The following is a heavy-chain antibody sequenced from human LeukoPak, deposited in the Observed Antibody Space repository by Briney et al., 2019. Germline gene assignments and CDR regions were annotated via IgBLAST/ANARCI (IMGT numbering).Heavy chain of an antibody. CDR2: VYLSGAS. CDR3: TRESGAFSPFGF. J-gene: IGHJ4*02. Sequence: PSETLSLTCAVSGGSILTTNWWSWVRQPPGKGLEWIGEVYLSGASNYNPSLRSRVNMSIDKSKNQLSLELTSVTAADTAIYYCTRESGAFSPFGFWGQGTLVTVSS. D-gene: IGHD1-26*01. V-gene: IGHV4-4*02. CDR1: GGSILTTNW.